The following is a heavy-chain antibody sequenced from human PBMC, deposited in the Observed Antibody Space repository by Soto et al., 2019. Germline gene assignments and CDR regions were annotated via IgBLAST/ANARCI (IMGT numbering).Heavy chain of an antibody. CDR2: INAGNGNT. J-gene: IGHJ5*02. Sequence: ASVKVSCKASGYTFTSYAMHWVRQAPGQRLEWMGWINAGNGNTKYSQKFQGRVTITRDTSASTAYMELSSLRSEDTAVYYCARGRCSSTSCYGDLDPWGQGTLVTVSS. CDR1: GYTFTSYA. CDR3: ARGRCSSTSCYGDLDP. V-gene: IGHV1-3*01. D-gene: IGHD2-2*01.